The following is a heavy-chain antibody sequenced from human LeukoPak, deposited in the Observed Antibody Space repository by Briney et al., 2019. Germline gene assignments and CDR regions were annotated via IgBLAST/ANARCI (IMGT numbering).Heavy chain of an antibody. V-gene: IGHV3-20*04. CDR3: ARASGSYYHDAFDI. J-gene: IGHJ3*02. CDR2: INWNGGST. D-gene: IGHD1-26*01. Sequence: GGSLRPSCAASGFTFDDYGMSWVRQAPGKGLEWVSGINWNGGSTGYADSVKGRFTISRDNAKNSLYLQMNSLRAEDTALYYCARASGSYYHDAFDIWGQGTMVTVSS. CDR1: GFTFDDYG.